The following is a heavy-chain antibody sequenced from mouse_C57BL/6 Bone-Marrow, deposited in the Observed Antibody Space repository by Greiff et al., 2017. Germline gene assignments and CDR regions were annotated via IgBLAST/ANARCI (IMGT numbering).Heavy chain of an antibody. CDR3: ARIEGTTVEGPYYFDY. J-gene: IGHJ2*01. V-gene: IGHV8-8*01. CDR2: IWWDDDK. D-gene: IGHD1-1*01. CDR1: GFSLSTFGMG. Sequence: QVQLKESGPGILQPSQTLSLTCSFSGFSLSTFGMGVGWIRQPSGKGLEWLAHIWWDDDKYYNPALKSRLTLSKDTSKNQVFLKIANVDTADTATYYGARIEGTTVEGPYYFDYWGQGTTLTVSS.